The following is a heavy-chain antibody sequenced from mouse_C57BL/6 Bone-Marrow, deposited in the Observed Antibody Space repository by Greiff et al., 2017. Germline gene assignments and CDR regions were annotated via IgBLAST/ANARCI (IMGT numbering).Heavy chain of an antibody. D-gene: IGHD1-1*01. Sequence: EVQRVESGGGLVKPGGSLKLSCAASGFTFSSYAMSWVRQTPEKRLEWVATISDGGSYTYYPDNVKGRFTISRDNAKNNLYLQMSHLKSEDTAMYYCARDRDYGSSPCFAYWGQGTLVTVSA. CDR3: ARDRDYGSSPCFAY. CDR2: ISDGGSYT. J-gene: IGHJ3*01. CDR1: GFTFSSYA. V-gene: IGHV5-4*01.